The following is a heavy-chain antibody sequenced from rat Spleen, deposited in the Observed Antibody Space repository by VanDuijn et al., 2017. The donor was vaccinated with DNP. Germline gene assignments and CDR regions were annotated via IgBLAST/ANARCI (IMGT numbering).Heavy chain of an antibody. CDR3: ASTQFSGDVNWFAY. J-gene: IGHJ3*01. CDR1: GHSITDSYR. Sequence: EVQLQESGPGLVKPSQPLSLTCSVTGHSITDSYRWNWIRKFPGNKLEWMGYINSAGNTRYNPSLKSRISITRDTAKNQFFLQVNSVTTEDTATYYCASTQFSGDVNWFAYWGQGTLVTVSS. D-gene: IGHD1-1*01. V-gene: IGHV3-3*01. CDR2: INSAGNT.